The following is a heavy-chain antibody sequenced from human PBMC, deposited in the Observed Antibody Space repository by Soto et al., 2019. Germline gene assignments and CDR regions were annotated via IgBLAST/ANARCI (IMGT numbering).Heavy chain of an antibody. CDR2: ISSSSSTI. V-gene: IGHV3-11*01. CDR1: GFTFSDYY. D-gene: IGHD2-2*02. J-gene: IGHJ6*02. Sequence: GGSLSLSCAASGFTFSDYYMSWIRQAPGKGLEWVSYISSSSSTIYYAESVKGRFTISRDNAKNSLYLQMNSLRAEDTAVYYCARDGGCSSSNCYNYYYYGLDAWGQGTTVIVSS. CDR3: ARDGGCSSSNCYNYYYYGLDA.